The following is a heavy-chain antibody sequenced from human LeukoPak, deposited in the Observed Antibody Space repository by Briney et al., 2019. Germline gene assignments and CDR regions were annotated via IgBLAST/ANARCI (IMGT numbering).Heavy chain of an antibody. D-gene: IGHD3-10*01. J-gene: IGHJ4*02. Sequence: GGSLRLSCAASGFTFSSYSMNWVRQAPGKGLEWVSSISSSSSYIYYADSVKGRFTISRDNSKNTLYLQMNSLRAEDTAVYYCAKGTKIWFGETYYFDYWGQGTLVTVSS. CDR2: ISSSSSYI. CDR3: AKGTKIWFGETYYFDY. CDR1: GFTFSSYS. V-gene: IGHV3-21*04.